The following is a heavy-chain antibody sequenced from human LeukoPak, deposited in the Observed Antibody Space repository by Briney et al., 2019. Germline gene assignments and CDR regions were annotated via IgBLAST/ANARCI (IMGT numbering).Heavy chain of an antibody. CDR3: ARGRYSSTWYPSWFDP. V-gene: IGHV4-59*01. CDR1: GGSITNYF. Sequence: PSQTLSLTCTVSGGSITNYFWTWIRQPPGKELEWIGYIYYTGSTKYNPSLKSRVTTSVDTSKNQFSLKLTSVTPADTAVYYCARGRYSSTWYPSWFDPWGQGTLVTVSS. D-gene: IGHD6-13*01. J-gene: IGHJ5*02. CDR2: IYYTGST.